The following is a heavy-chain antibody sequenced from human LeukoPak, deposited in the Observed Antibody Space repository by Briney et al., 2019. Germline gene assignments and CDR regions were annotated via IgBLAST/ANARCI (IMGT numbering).Heavy chain of an antibody. CDR3: AKDPKKGYSSGWTLPYGMDV. Sequence: GGSLRLSCAASGFTFSSYGMHWVRQAPGKGLEWVAVISYDGSNKYYADSVKGRFTISRDNSKNTLYLQMNSLRAEDPAVYYCAKDPKKGYSSGWTLPYGMDVWGQGTTVTVSS. CDR1: GFTFSSYG. J-gene: IGHJ6*02. V-gene: IGHV3-30*18. CDR2: ISYDGSNK. D-gene: IGHD6-19*01.